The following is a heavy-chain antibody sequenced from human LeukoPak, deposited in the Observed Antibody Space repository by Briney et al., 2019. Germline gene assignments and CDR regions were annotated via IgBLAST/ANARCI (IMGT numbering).Heavy chain of an antibody. Sequence: GASVKVSCKASGYTXTGYYTHWVRQAPGQGLEWMGWINPNSGGTNYAQKFQGRVTMTRDTSISTAYMELSRLRSDDTAVYYCAKTLWFGELSQYYYYGMDVWGQGTTVTVSS. CDR3: AKTLWFGELSQYYYYGMDV. V-gene: IGHV1-2*02. CDR1: GYTXTGYY. J-gene: IGHJ6*02. D-gene: IGHD3-10*01. CDR2: INPNSGGT.